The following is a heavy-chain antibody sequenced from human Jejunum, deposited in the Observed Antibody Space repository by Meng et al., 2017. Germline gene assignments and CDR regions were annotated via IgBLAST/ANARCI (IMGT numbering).Heavy chain of an antibody. CDR1: GFAMSGSW. Sequence: GGSLRPSCVASGFAMSGSWLTWVRQRPGKGLEWVALTNPDGSVKHYVGPVKGRVPIYRDNTKNSLYLQMDSLGVEDTAVYYCARHPDHGAMDYWGQGTLVTVSS. V-gene: IGHV3-7*01. D-gene: IGHD4/OR15-4a*01. J-gene: IGHJ4*02. CDR3: ARHPDHGAMDY. CDR2: TNPDGSVK.